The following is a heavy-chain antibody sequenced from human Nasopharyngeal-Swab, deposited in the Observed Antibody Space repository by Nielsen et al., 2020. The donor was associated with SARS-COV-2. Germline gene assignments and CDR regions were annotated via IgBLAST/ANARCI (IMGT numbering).Heavy chain of an antibody. CDR3: ARITGQATAGSGFDY. Sequence: WLRQPPGKALEWLARIDWDDDKFFSTSLKTRLTISKDTSRNQVVLTMSNMGPVDTATYFCARITGQATAGSGFDYWGPGTLVTVSS. D-gene: IGHD6-13*01. V-gene: IGHV2-70*04. J-gene: IGHJ4*02. CDR2: IDWDDDK.